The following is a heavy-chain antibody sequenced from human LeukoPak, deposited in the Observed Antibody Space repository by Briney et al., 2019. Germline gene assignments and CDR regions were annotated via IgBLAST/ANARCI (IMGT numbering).Heavy chain of an antibody. CDR3: ARVVGAGYFDL. CDR1: GFTFSSYW. V-gene: IGHV3-7*01. D-gene: IGHD1-26*01. CDR2: IKQDGSEK. J-gene: IGHJ2*01. Sequence: GGSLRLSCAASGFTFSSYWMSWVRQAPGKGLERVANIKQDGSEKYYVDSVKGRFTISRDNAKNSLYLQMNSLRAEDTAVYYCARVVGAGYFDLWGRGTLVTVSS.